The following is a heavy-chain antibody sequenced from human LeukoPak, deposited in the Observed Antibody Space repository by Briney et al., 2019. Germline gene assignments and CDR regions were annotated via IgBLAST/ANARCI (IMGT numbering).Heavy chain of an antibody. V-gene: IGHV3-23*01. CDR1: GFTFSSYA. CDR2: ISGSGGST. D-gene: IGHD4-23*01. J-gene: IGHJ4*02. Sequence: GGSLRLSCAASGFTFSSYAMSWVRQPPGKGLEWVSAISGSGGSTYCADSVKGRFTISRDNSKNTLYLQMNSLRAEDTAVYYCAKVPSWYDYGGNLPSDYWGQGTLVTVSS. CDR3: AKVPSWYDYGGNLPSDY.